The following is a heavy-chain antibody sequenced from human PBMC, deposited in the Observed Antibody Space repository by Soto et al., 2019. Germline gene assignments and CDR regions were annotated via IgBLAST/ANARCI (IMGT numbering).Heavy chain of an antibody. CDR3: ARGDRGYVQWLVRYYFDY. D-gene: IGHD6-19*01. CDR2: IYPGDSDT. Sequence: PGESLKISCKGSGYSFTSYWIGWVRQMPGKGLEGMGIIYPGDSDTRYSPSFQGQVTISADKSISTAYLQWSSLKASDTAMYYCARGDRGYVQWLVRYYFDYWGRGPLVAVSS. CDR1: GYSFTSYW. J-gene: IGHJ4*02. V-gene: IGHV5-51*01.